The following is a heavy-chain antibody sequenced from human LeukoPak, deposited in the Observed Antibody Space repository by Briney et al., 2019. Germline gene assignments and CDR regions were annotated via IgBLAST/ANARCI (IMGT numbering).Heavy chain of an antibody. J-gene: IGHJ4*02. Sequence: GGSLRLSCAASGFTFSSYAMHWVRQAPGKGLEWVAVISYDGSNKYYADSVKGRFTISRDNSKNTLYLQMNSLRAEDTAVYYCASFAEEDYWGQGTLVTVSS. V-gene: IGHV3-30-3*02. CDR2: ISYDGSNK. CDR1: GFTFSSYA. D-gene: IGHD3-3*01. CDR3: ASFAEEDY.